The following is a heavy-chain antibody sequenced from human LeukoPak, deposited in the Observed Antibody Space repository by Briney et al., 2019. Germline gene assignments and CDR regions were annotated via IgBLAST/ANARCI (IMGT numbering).Heavy chain of an antibody. CDR3: ARGGDGYNVDYFDY. CDR1: GGSFSGYY. J-gene: IGHJ4*02. Sequence: SETPSLTCAVYGGSFSGYYWSWIRQPPGKGLEWIGEINHSGSTNYNPSLKSRVTISVDTSKNQYSLKLSSVTAADTAVYYCARGGDGYNVDYFDYWGQGTLVTVSS. V-gene: IGHV4-34*01. D-gene: IGHD5-24*01. CDR2: INHSGST.